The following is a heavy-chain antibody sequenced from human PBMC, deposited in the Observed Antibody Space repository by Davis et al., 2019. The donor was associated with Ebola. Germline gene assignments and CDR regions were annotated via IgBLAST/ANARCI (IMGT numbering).Heavy chain of an antibody. D-gene: IGHD3-22*01. CDR1: GYSISSGYY. CDR2: IYHSGST. Sequence: MPSETLSHTCNVSGYSISSGYYWGWIRQPPGQGLEWIGNIYHSGSTDYNPSLKSRVTMSVDTSKNQVSLKLSSVTAADTAVYYCARLSGHYDSSGYPWGQGTLVTVSS. CDR3: ARLSGHYDSSGYP. V-gene: IGHV4-38-2*02. J-gene: IGHJ5*02.